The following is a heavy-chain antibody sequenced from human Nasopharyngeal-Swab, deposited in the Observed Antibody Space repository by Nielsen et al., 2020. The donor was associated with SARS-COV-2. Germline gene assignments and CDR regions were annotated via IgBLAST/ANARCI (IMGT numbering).Heavy chain of an antibody. V-gene: IGHV1-2*02. CDR2: INLNSGGT. D-gene: IGHD3-16*01. CDR1: GYTFIGYY. J-gene: IGHJ3*02. CDR3: ARVVWVDWDAFHI. Sequence: ASVEVSCKASGYTFIGYYIHWVRQAPGQGLEWMGWINLNSGGTNYAQKFQGRVTMTRDTSISTAYMELSRLRSDDTAVYYCARVVWVDWDAFHIWGQGTIVTVSS.